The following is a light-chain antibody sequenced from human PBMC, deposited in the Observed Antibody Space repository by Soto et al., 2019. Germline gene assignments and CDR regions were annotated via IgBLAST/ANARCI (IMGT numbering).Light chain of an antibody. CDR2: GDG. CDR1: TSNIGAGYD. J-gene: IGLJ3*02. CDR3: QSYDIILSTWV. Sequence: QSVLTQPPSVSGAPGQRVTISCTGSTSNIGAGYDVHWYQQVPATAPKLLIYGDGKRPSGVPDRFSNSKSATSASLAITGLQAEDDADYYCQSYDIILSTWVFGGGTKLTVL. V-gene: IGLV1-40*01.